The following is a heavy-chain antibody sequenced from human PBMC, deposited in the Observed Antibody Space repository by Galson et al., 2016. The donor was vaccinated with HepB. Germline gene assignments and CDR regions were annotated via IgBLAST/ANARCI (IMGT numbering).Heavy chain of an antibody. CDR1: GFNFNSYD. D-gene: IGHD5-24*01. Sequence: SLRLSCAASGFNFNSYDMNWGRQAPGKGLEWVSYISRTSRSIHYADSVRGRFTISRDNAKNSLFLQLNSLRAADTAIYYCARDMAGYNWIDFWGLGTLVTVSS. V-gene: IGHV3-21*01. CDR3: ARDMAGYNWIDF. CDR2: ISRTSRSI. J-gene: IGHJ4*02.